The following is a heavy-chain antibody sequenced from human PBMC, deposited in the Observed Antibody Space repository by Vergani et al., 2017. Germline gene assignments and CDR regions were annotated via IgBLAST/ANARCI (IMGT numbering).Heavy chain of an antibody. CDR1: GFTFSSYA. CDR2: ISYDGSNK. D-gene: IGHD6-19*01. J-gene: IGHJ4*02. Sequence: QVQLVESGGGVVQPGRSLRLSCAASGFTFSSYAMHWVRQAPGTGLEWVAVISYDGSNKYYADSVKGRFTISRDNSKNTLYLQMNSLRAEDTAVYYCARGGSEQWLLNYWGQGTLVTVSS. V-gene: IGHV3-30-3*01. CDR3: ARGGSEQWLLNY.